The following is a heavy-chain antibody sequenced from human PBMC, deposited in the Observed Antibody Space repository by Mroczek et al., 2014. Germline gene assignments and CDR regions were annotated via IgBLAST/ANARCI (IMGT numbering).Heavy chain of an antibody. D-gene: IGHD2-15*01. V-gene: IGHV3-49*03. J-gene: IGHJ4*02. CDR1: GFTFGDYA. CDR3: TRGDHLAAPKPPDFFRKFDY. CDR2: IRSKAYGGTT. Sequence: VQLVESGGGLVQPGRSLRLSCTASGFTFGDYAMSWFRQAPGKGLEWVGFIRSKAYGGTTEYAASVKGRFTISRDDSKSIAYLQMNSLKTEDTAVYYCTRGDHLAAPKPPDFFRKFDYWGQGTLVTVSS.